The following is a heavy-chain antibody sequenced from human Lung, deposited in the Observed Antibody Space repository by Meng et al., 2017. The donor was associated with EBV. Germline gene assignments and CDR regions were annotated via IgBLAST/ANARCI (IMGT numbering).Heavy chain of an antibody. Sequence: PQVRSGEEVKNPVASVKISCKSSGYHFTSYDINWVRQATGQGLEWMGWMNPNSGNTGYAQKFQGRVTMTRNTSISTAYMELSSLRSEDTAVYYCARGGPWGELELPDWGQGTLVTVSS. CDR2: MNPNSGNT. J-gene: IGHJ4*02. CDR3: ARGGPWGELELPD. V-gene: IGHV1-8*01. CDR1: GYHFTSYD. D-gene: IGHD1-7*01.